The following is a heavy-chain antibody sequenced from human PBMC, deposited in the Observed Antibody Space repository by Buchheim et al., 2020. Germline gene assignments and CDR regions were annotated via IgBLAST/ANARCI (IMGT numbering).Heavy chain of an antibody. CDR2: IYSGGSK. CDR3: AESGGDYYDSSGYLDY. Sequence: EVQLVESGGGLVQPGGSLRLSCAASGFTVSSNYMSWVRQAPGKGLEWVSVIYSGGSKYYADSVKGRFTISRDNSKNTLYLKMNSLRAEDTAVYYCAESGGDYYDSSGYLDYWGQGTL. D-gene: IGHD3-22*01. V-gene: IGHV3-66*01. J-gene: IGHJ4*02. CDR1: GFTVSSNY.